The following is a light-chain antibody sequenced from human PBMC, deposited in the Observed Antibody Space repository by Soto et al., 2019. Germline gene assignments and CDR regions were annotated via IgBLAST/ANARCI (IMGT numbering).Light chain of an antibody. V-gene: IGLV2-14*03. CDR2: DVS. CDR3: CSFTSRSTYV. J-gene: IGLJ1*01. Sequence: QSALTQPASVSGSPGQSIAISCTGTSSDVGAYNYVSWFQQHPGKAPQLMIYDVSNRPSGVSTRFSGSKSGNTASLTISGLQADDEADYYCCSFTSRSTYVFGTGTKVTVL. CDR1: SSDVGAYNY.